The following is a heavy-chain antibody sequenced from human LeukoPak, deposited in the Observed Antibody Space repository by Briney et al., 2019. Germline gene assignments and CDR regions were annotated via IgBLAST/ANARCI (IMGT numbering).Heavy chain of an antibody. D-gene: IGHD5-12*01. J-gene: IGHJ4*02. V-gene: IGHV4-61*05. CDR3: ARHRYDPPAFDY. CDR1: GGSISSSTYY. CDR2: IYFSGST. Sequence: SETLSLTCTASGGSISSSTYYWGWIRQPPGKGLEWIGYIYFSGSTNYNPSLKSRVTISVDTAKNQFSLKLSSVTAADTAVYYCARHRYDPPAFDYWGQGPLVPVSS.